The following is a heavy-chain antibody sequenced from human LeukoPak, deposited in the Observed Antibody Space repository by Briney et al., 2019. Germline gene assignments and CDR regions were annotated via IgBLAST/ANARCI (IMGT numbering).Heavy chain of an antibody. D-gene: IGHD3-22*01. CDR3: AKGFYDNSASGVFDI. J-gene: IGHJ3*02. CDR2: ISASGGST. V-gene: IGHV3-23*01. CDR1: GFTFSSFA. Sequence: PGGSLRLSCAASGFTFSSFATSWVRQAPGKGLEWVSGISASGGSTYYADSVKGRSTISRDNSKNTLYQQMNSLRAEDTAVYYCAKGFYDNSASGVFDIWGQGTMVTVSS.